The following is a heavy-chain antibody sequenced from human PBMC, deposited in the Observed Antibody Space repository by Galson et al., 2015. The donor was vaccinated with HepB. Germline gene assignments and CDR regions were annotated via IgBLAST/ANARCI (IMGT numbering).Heavy chain of an antibody. CDR3: AREMATIRGSFDY. Sequence: SLRLSCAASGFTFSSYWMSWVRQAPGKGLEWVANIKQDGSEKYYVDSVKGRFTISRDNAKNSLYLQMNSLRAEDTAVYYCAREMATIRGSFDYWGQGTLVTVSS. D-gene: IGHD5-24*01. J-gene: IGHJ4*02. CDR2: IKQDGSEK. V-gene: IGHV3-7*03. CDR1: GFTFSSYW.